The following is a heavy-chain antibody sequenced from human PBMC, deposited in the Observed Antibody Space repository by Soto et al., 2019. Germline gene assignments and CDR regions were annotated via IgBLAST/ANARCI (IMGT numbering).Heavy chain of an antibody. CDR1: GGSISSGDYY. J-gene: IGHJ5*02. CDR2: IYYSGST. V-gene: IGHV4-30-4*01. Sequence: QVQLQESGPGLVKPSQTLSLTYTVSGGSISSGDYYWSWIRQPPGKGLEWIGYIYYSGSTYYNPSLKSRVTISVDTSKNQFSLKLSSVTAADTAVYYCARSSGSGSYYKENWFDPWGQGTLVTVSS. CDR3: ARSSGSGSYYKENWFDP. D-gene: IGHD3-10*01.